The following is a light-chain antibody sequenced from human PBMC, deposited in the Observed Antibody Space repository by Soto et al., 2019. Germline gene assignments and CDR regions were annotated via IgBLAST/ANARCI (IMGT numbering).Light chain of an antibody. J-gene: IGLJ1*01. CDR1: SSDVGGYNY. Sequence: QSVLTQPASVSGSPGQSITISCTGTSSDVGGYNYVSWYQQHPGKAPKLMIYDGSNRPSGVSNRFSGSKSGNTASLTISGLQAEDENDYYCSSYTSSSNYVFVTGTKVTV. V-gene: IGLV2-14*01. CDR2: DGS. CDR3: SSYTSSSNYV.